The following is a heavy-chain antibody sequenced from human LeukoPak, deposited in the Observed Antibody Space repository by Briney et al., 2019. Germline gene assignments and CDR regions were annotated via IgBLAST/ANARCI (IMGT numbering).Heavy chain of an antibody. J-gene: IGHJ4*02. Sequence: ASVKVSCKASGYTFTSYGISWVRQAPGQGLEWMGWINPNSGGTNYAQKFQGRVTMTRDTSISTAYMELSRLRSDDTAVYYCARSSPGFGLYYFDYWGQGTLVTVSS. CDR1: GYTFTSYG. CDR3: ARSSPGFGLYYFDY. V-gene: IGHV1-2*02. D-gene: IGHD3/OR15-3a*01. CDR2: INPNSGGT.